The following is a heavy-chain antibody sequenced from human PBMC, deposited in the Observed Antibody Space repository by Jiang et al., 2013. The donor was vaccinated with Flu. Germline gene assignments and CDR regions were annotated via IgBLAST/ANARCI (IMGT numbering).Heavy chain of an antibody. V-gene: IGHV5-51*01. J-gene: IGHJ6*02. CDR3: ARFSRGDYYYYGMDV. D-gene: IGHD2/OR15-2a*01. CDR2: YPGDSGY. Sequence: YPGDSGYQIQPVFQGQVTISADKSISTAYLQWSSLKASDTAMYYCARFSRGDYYYYGMDVWGQGTTVTVSS.